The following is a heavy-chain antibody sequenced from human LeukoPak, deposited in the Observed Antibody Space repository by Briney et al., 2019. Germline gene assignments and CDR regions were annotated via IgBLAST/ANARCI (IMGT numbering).Heavy chain of an antibody. V-gene: IGHV3-7*02. CDR2: IKQDGSEK. CDR1: GFSFSTHW. J-gene: IGHJ3*02. Sequence: GGSLRLSCAASGFSFSTHWMSWVRQAPGKGLEWVANIKQDGSEKYYVDSVKGRFTISRDNAKNSLYLQMNSLRAEDTAVYYCASGYHAFDIWGQGTMVTVSS. D-gene: IGHD1-1*01. CDR3: ASGYHAFDI.